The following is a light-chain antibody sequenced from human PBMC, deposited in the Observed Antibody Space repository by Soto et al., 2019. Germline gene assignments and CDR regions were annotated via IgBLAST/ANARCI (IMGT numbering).Light chain of an antibody. CDR1: QSVDSD. CDR2: DAS. Sequence: VLTQSPATLSLSPGERVTLSCRASQSVDSDLAWYQQRPGQAPRLLIYDASKRATGVPVRFSGSGSGTDFTLTISSSEPEDFAVYYYHQRNNRRPYTFGQGTKLEIK. CDR3: HQRNNRRPYT. J-gene: IGKJ2*01. V-gene: IGKV3-11*01.